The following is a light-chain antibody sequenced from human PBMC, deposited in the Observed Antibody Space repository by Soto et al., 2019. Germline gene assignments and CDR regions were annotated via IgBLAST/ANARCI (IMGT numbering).Light chain of an antibody. CDR2: QDN. CDR3: QAWDSSTLI. V-gene: IGLV3-1*01. CDR1: KLGDKY. J-gene: IGLJ2*01. Sequence: SYELTQPPSVSVSPGQTASITCSGNKLGDKYVCWYQQKPGQSPMLVIYQDNKRPSGIPERFSGSNSGNTATLTISGTQAMDEADYYCQAWDSSTLIFGGGTKPTVL.